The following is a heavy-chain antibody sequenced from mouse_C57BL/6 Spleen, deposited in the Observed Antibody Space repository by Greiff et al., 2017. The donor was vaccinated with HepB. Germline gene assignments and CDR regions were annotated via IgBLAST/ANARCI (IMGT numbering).Heavy chain of an antibody. D-gene: IGHD2-4*01. V-gene: IGHV1-82*01. CDR1: GYAFSSSW. J-gene: IGHJ4*01. CDR3: ARGGYDYDGDAMDY. CDR2: IYPGDGDT. Sequence: QVQLQQSGPELVKPGASVKISCKASGYAFSSSWMNWVKQRPGKGLEWIGRIYPGDGDTNYNGKFKDKATLTADKSSSTAYMQLSSLTSEDSAVYFCARGGYDYDGDAMDYWGQGTSVTVSS.